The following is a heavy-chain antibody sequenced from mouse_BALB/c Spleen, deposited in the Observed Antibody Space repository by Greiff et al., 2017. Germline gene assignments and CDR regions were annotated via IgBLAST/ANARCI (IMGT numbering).Heavy chain of an antibody. Sequence: DVQLQESGPGLVKPSQSLSLTCTVTGYSITSDYAWNWIRQFPGNKLEWMGYISYSGSTSYNPSLKSRISITRDTSKNQFFLQLNSVTTEDTATYYCARGYDGYYWGQGTTLTVSS. CDR3: ARGYDGYY. D-gene: IGHD2-3*01. V-gene: IGHV3-2*02. CDR2: ISYSGST. J-gene: IGHJ2*01. CDR1: GYSITSDYA.